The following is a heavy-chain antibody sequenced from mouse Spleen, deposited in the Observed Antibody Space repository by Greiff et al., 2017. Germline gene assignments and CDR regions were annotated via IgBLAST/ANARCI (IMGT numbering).Heavy chain of an antibody. D-gene: IGHD2-1*01. Sequence: EVQLQQSGPELVKPGASVKISCKASGYTFTDYYMNWVKQSHGKSLEWIGDINPNNGGTSYNQKFKGKATLTVDKSSSTAYMELRSLTSEDSAVYYCAREVNGNPFAYWGQGTLVTVSA. CDR1: GYTFTDYY. CDR3: AREVNGNPFAY. J-gene: IGHJ3*01. CDR2: INPNNGGT. V-gene: IGHV1-26*01.